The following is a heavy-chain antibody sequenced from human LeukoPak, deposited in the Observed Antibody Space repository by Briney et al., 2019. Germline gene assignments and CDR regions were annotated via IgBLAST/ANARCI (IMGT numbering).Heavy chain of an antibody. CDR2: IYYSGST. CDR1: GGSISSSSYY. V-gene: IGHV4-39*07. Sequence: SETLSLTCTVSGGSISSSSYYWGWIRQPPGKGLEWIGSIYYSGSTYYNPSLKSRVTISVDTSKNQFSLKLSSVTAADTAVYYCARSRDGYNYNPDYWGQGTLVTVSS. CDR3: ARSRDGYNYNPDY. J-gene: IGHJ4*02. D-gene: IGHD5-24*01.